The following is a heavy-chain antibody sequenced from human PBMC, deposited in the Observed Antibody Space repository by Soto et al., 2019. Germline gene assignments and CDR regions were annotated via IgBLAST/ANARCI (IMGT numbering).Heavy chain of an antibody. D-gene: IGHD1-7*01. Sequence: GGSLRLSCAASGFTFSSYEMNWVRQAPGKGLEWVSYISSSGSTIYYADSVKGRFTISRDNAKNSLYLQMNSLRAEDTAVYYCARDSSTERKTGTTLKPPDYWGQGTLVTVSS. J-gene: IGHJ4*02. CDR1: GFTFSSYE. CDR2: ISSSGSTI. CDR3: ARDSSTERKTGTTLKPPDY. V-gene: IGHV3-48*03.